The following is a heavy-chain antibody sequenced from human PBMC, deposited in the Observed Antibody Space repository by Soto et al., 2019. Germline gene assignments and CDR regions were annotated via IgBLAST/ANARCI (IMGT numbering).Heavy chain of an antibody. CDR1: GFTFSGYA. Sequence: GGSLRLSCAASGFTFSGYAMNWVRQAPGKGLEWVSVISGSSDSTYYADSVKGRFTISRDNSKNTLYLQMNSLRTEDTAVYYCARRGPGTYFDYWGQGTLVTVSS. J-gene: IGHJ4*02. CDR3: ARRGPGTYFDY. V-gene: IGHV3-23*01. D-gene: IGHD6-13*01. CDR2: ISGSSDST.